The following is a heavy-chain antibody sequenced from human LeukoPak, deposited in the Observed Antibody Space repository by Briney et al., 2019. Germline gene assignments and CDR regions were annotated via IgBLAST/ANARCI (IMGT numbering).Heavy chain of an antibody. Sequence: VASVKVSCKASGYTFTRYGISWVRQAPGQGLEWMGWISAYNGNTNYAQKLQGRVTMTTDTSTSAAYVEVRSLRSDDTAVYYCARDTGGAYFDYWGQGTLVTVSS. CDR2: ISAYNGNT. CDR1: GYTFTRYG. D-gene: IGHD3-16*01. V-gene: IGHV1-18*01. J-gene: IGHJ4*02. CDR3: ARDTGGAYFDY.